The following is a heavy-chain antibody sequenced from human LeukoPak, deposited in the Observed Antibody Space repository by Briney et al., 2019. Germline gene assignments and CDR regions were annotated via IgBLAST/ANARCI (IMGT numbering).Heavy chain of an antibody. D-gene: IGHD6-19*01. J-gene: IGHJ4*02. CDR3: ARYVSGSSFDF. CDR2: FYSGGST. Sequence: PGGSLRLSCAVSGFIVSSNYMSWVRQAPGKGLEWVSSFYSGGSTYYGDSVKGRFTISRDSSKNTVYLQMNSLRAEDAAVYFCARYVSGSSFDFWGQGTLVTVSS. CDR1: GFIVSSNY. V-gene: IGHV3-66*01.